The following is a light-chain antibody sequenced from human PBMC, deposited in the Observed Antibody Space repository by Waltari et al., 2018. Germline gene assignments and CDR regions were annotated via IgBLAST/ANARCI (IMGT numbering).Light chain of an antibody. Sequence: IVLPQSPGSLSVSLGERATINCTSSTSVLYNSINKDYIAWYQQKTGPPPKALLYWASTRESGVPDRFSGSGSGTDFTLSISSVQAEDAAVYYCQQYYDIQWTFGQGTKVEIK. V-gene: IGKV4-1*01. CDR3: QQYYDIQWT. CDR1: TSVLYNSINKDY. J-gene: IGKJ1*01. CDR2: WAS.